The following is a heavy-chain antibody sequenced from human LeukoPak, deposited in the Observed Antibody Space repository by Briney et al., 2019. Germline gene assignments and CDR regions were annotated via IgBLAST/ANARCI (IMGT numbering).Heavy chain of an antibody. CDR1: GFTFSVYW. Sequence: GGSLRLSCATSGFTFSVYWMYWVRQAPGKGLVWVSRISCDGSSTTYADSVKGRFTMSRDNAKNTLYLQMSSLRAEDTAVYYCARDRGAPDSFDLWGLGTMVTVSS. D-gene: IGHD3-10*01. J-gene: IGHJ3*01. V-gene: IGHV3-74*01. CDR2: ISCDGSST. CDR3: ARDRGAPDSFDL.